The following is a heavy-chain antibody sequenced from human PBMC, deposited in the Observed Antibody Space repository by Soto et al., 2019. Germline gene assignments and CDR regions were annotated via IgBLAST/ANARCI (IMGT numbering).Heavy chain of an antibody. J-gene: IGHJ4*02. CDR3: ARDGGRHSGGIDY. CDR2: IIPIFGTA. D-gene: IGHD1-26*01. V-gene: IGHV1-69*01. Sequence: QVQLVQSGAEVKKPGSSVKVSGKASGGTFSSYPINWVRQAPGQGLEWMGEIIPIFGTANYAQKSQGRVTITADESTSTAYMELSSLRSEDTAVYYCARDGGRHSGGIDYWGQGTLVTVSS. CDR1: GGTFSSYP.